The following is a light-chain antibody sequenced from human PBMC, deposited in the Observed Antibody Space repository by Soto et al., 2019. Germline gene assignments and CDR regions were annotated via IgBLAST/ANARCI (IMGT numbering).Light chain of an antibody. V-gene: IGKV3-20*01. J-gene: IGKJ4*01. CDR1: QSISTT. CDR2: GAS. Sequence: EIVMTQSPATLSVSPGEGATLSCRASQSISTTVAWYQQKPGQAPRLLIYGASTRATGIPDRFSGSGSGTDFTLTISRLEPEDFAVYYCQQYGSSPLTFGGGTKVEIK. CDR3: QQYGSSPLT.